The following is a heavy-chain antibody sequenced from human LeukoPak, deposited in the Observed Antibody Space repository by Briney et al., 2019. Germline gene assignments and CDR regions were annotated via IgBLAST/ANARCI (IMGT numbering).Heavy chain of an antibody. V-gene: IGHV3-30-3*01. D-gene: IGHD3-10*01. CDR2: ISYDGSNK. Sequence: GGSLRLSCAASGFTFSSHWMHWVRQAPGKGLEWVAVISYDGSNKYYADSVKGRFTISRDNSKNTLYLQMNSLRAEDTAVYYCARSYYGSGYYYYYYGMDVWGQGTTVTVSS. CDR3: ARSYYGSGYYYYYYGMDV. CDR1: GFTFSSHW. J-gene: IGHJ6*02.